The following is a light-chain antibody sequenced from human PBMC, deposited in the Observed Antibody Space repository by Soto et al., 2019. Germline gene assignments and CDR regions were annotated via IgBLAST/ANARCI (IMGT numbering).Light chain of an antibody. CDR1: TSVIRRQ. Sequence: ILLTQSPITLTLSPGERATLSCRASTSVIRRQLAWYQQKHGQAPRLLIYGASSRATGIPERLSGSGSGTDFTLTISRLEPEDFAVYYCQQYGSLPITFGQGTRLEIK. CDR3: QQYGSLPIT. V-gene: IGKV3-20*01. CDR2: GAS. J-gene: IGKJ5*01.